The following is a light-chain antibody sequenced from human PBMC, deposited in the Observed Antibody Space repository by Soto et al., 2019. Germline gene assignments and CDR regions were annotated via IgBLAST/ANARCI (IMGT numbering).Light chain of an antibody. CDR1: QSVSSS. V-gene: IGKV3-11*01. Sequence: EIVLIQSPATLSLSPGERATLSCRASQSVSSSLAWYQQNPGQAPRLLIFDASNRATGIPVRFSGSGSGTDFTLTISSLEPEDFTVYYCQQHSNWPPTFGQGDQGGYQT. CDR2: DAS. CDR3: QQHSNWPPT. J-gene: IGKJ1*01.